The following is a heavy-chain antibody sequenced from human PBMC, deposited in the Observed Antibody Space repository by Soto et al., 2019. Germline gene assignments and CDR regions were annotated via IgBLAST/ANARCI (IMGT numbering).Heavy chain of an antibody. CDR3: ARVKHDYVWGSYRYTGSNWFDP. CDR2: IYTNGST. D-gene: IGHD3-16*02. V-gene: IGHV4-4*07. Sequence: PSETLSLTCTVSGGSISSYYWSWIRQPAGKGLEWIGRIYTNGSTNYNPSLKSRVTMSVDTSKNQFSLKLSSVTAADTAVYYCARVKHDYVWGSYRYTGSNWFDPWGQGTLVTVSS. CDR1: GGSISSYY. J-gene: IGHJ5*02.